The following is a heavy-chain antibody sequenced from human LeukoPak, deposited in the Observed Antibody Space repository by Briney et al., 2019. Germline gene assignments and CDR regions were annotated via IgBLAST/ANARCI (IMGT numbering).Heavy chain of an antibody. V-gene: IGHV4-39*01. CDR1: GGSLGSSSYY. CDR2: IYYSGTT. D-gene: IGHD4-23*01. Sequence: SETLSLTCTVSGGSLGSSSYYWGWIRQPPGKGLEWIGSIYYSGTTYYNPSLKSRVTISVDTSKNQFSLKLSSVTATDTAVYYCARLGGGNSAYSYAFDISGEGTTVTVSS. CDR3: ARLGGGNSAYSYAFDI. J-gene: IGHJ3*02.